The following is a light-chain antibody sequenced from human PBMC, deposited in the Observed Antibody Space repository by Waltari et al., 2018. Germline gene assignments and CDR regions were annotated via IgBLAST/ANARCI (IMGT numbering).Light chain of an antibody. CDR1: TTDFGTYEY. Sequence: QSALTQPASVSGSLGPSVTISFTGSTTDFGTYEYVSWYQHHPGKAPKLIIFDVTNRPSGISTRFSGSKSGDTASLTISALQAEDEADYHCSSYATASALMVFGGGTRLTVL. J-gene: IGLJ2*01. V-gene: IGLV2-14*03. CDR2: DVT. CDR3: SSYATASALMV.